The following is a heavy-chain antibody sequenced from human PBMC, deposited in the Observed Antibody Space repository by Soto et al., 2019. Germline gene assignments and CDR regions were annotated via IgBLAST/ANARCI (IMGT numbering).Heavy chain of an antibody. CDR3: ARGQEGVVATH. Sequence: QVQLQQWGAGLLKPSETLSLNCAVNGGSLSGYYWSWIRQPPGKGLEWIGEIKDGGYTNYSPSLKSRATISSDTSNHQFSRRLNSVTAADTGVYYCARGQEGVVATHWDQGALVTVSS. D-gene: IGHD5-12*01. J-gene: IGHJ4*02. CDR2: IKDGGYT. V-gene: IGHV4-34*01. CDR1: GGSLSGYY.